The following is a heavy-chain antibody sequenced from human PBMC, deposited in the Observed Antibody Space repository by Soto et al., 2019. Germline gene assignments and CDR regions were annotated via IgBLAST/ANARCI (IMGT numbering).Heavy chain of an antibody. D-gene: IGHD6-19*01. CDR2: ISGSGGST. CDR3: AKDRPLHSSGWTFDYVDY. J-gene: IGHJ4*02. CDR1: GFTFSSYA. V-gene: IGHV3-23*01. Sequence: EVQLLESGGGLVQPGGSLRLSCAASGFTFSSYAMSWVRQAPGKGLEWVSAISGSGGSTYYADSVKGRFTISRDNSKNTLYLQMNSLRAEDTAVYYCAKDRPLHSSGWTFDYVDYWGQGTLVTVSS.